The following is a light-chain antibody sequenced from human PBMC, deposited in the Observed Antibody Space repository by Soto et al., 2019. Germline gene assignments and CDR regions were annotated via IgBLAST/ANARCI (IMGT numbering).Light chain of an antibody. CDR1: SGDVGGYNY. V-gene: IGLV2-14*01. Sequence: QSALTQRASVSGSPGQSITISCTGTSGDVGGYNYVSWYQQHPGRAPKLMIYDVSNRPSGVSNRFSGSKSGNTASLTISGLQAEDEADYYCSSYTSSSTPVVFGVGTKLTVL. J-gene: IGLJ2*01. CDR2: DVS. CDR3: SSYTSSSTPVV.